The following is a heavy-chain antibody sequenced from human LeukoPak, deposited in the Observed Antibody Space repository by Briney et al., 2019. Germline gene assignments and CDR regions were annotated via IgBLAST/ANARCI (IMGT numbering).Heavy chain of an antibody. CDR1: GFTFSRFW. CDR3: ARVSGYCSSTSCPIQYYYGMDV. CDR2: INQDGSEK. J-gene: IGHJ6*02. Sequence: GGSLRLSCAASGFTFSRFWMTWVRQAPGKGLEWVANINQDGSEKYYVDSVKGRFTISRDNAKNSLYLQMNSLRAEDTAVYYCARVSGYCSSTSCPIQYYYGMDVWGQGTTVTVYS. V-gene: IGHV3-7*01. D-gene: IGHD2-2*03.